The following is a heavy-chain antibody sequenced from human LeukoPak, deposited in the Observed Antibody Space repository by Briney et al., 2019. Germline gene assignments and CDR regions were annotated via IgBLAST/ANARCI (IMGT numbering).Heavy chain of an antibody. Sequence: SETLSLTCTISGGSINSYYWSWIRQPAGKGLEWIGRIYANGNTNFNPSLKSRVIMSVDTSKNQFSLKLSSVTAADTAVYYCAREHSGLEGYPDCWGQGTLVTVSS. CDR1: GGSINSYY. CDR3: AREHSGLEGYPDC. D-gene: IGHD6-25*01. V-gene: IGHV4-4*07. CDR2: IYANGNT. J-gene: IGHJ4*02.